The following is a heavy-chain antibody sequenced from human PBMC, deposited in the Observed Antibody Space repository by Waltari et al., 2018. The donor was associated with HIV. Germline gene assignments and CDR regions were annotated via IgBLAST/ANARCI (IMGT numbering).Heavy chain of an antibody. CDR2: ISSSSSYI. J-gene: IGHJ3*02. V-gene: IGHV3-21*01. Sequence: EVQLVESGGGLVKPGGSLRLSCAASGLTFNSYSMNWARQAPGKGLEWVSSISSSSSYIYYTDSVRGRFTISRDNAKNSLYLQMSSLRAEDTAVYYCATDTAHYVLLWTRSAFDIWGQGTMVTVSS. CDR1: GLTFNSYS. D-gene: IGHD3-10*01. CDR3: ATDTAHYVLLWTRSAFDI.